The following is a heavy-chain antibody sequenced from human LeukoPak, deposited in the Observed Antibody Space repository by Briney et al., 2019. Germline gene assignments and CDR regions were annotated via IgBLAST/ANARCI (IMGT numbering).Heavy chain of an antibody. CDR3: ARDMAPRKFWSGYYGY. J-gene: IGHJ4*02. D-gene: IGHD3-3*01. Sequence: GGSLRLSCAASGFTFSSYWMSWVRQAPGKGLEWVANIKQDGSEKYYVDSVKGRFTISRDNAKNSLYLQMNSLRAEDTAVYYCARDMAPRKFWSGYYGYWGQGTLVTVSS. V-gene: IGHV3-7*01. CDR1: GFTFSSYW. CDR2: IKQDGSEK.